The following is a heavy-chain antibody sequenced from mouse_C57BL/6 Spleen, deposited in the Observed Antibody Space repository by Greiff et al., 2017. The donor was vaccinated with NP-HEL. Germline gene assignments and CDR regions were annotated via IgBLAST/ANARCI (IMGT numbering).Heavy chain of an antibody. D-gene: IGHD2-4*01. CDR1: GYSFTSYY. Sequence: VQLQQSGPELVKPGASVKISCKASGYSFTSYYIHWVKQRPGQGLEWIGWIYPGSGNTKYNEKFKGKATLTADTSSSTAYMQLSSLTSEDSAVYYCARSAYYDYDYWGQGTTLTVSS. J-gene: IGHJ2*01. CDR2: IYPGSGNT. V-gene: IGHV1-66*01. CDR3: ARSAYYDYDY.